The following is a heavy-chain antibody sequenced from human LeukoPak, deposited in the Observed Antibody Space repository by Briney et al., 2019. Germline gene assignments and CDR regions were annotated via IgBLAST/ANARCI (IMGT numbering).Heavy chain of an antibody. J-gene: IGHJ4*02. CDR3: ARRGWNYASDFDY. CDR1: GGSFSGYY. CDR2: INHSGST. D-gene: IGHD1-7*01. V-gene: IGHV4-34*01. Sequence: PSETLSLTCAVYGGSFSGYYWSWIRQPPGKGLEWIGEINHSGSTNYNPSLKSRVTISVDTSKNQFSLKLSSVTAADTAVYYCARRGWNYASDFDYWGQGTLVTVSS.